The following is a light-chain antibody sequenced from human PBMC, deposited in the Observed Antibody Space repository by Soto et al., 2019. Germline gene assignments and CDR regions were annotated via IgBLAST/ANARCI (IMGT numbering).Light chain of an antibody. CDR1: QSLLQSNGYNY. CDR3: MQYQQTPPT. J-gene: IGKJ1*01. CDR2: FGS. V-gene: IGKV2-28*01. Sequence: DIVMTQSPLSLPVTPGEPASISCSSSQSLLQSNGYNYLDWYLQKPGQSPQLLIYFGSYRASGVPARFSGSGSGTDFTLKIRRVEAEDVGVYYCMQYQQTPPTFGQGTKVEI.